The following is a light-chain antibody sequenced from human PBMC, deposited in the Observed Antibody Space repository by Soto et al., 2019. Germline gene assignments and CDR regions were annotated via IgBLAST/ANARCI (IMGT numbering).Light chain of an antibody. CDR2: GAS. CDR3: HQYATSPVT. J-gene: IGKJ4*01. V-gene: IGKV3-20*01. Sequence: EIVLTQSPGTLSLSPGESATLPCRASQTVSSSYLAWYQQKPGQAPRLLIYGASNRATGIPDRFSGSGSGTDFTLTINRLEPEDFAVYYCHQYATSPVTFGGGTNVEIK. CDR1: QTVSSSY.